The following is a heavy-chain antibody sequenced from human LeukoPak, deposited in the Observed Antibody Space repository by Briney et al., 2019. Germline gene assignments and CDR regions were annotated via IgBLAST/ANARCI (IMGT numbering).Heavy chain of an antibody. V-gene: IGHV1-8*03. CDR2: MNPNSGNT. CDR1: GYTFTSYG. D-gene: IGHD3-3*01. J-gene: IGHJ3*02. CDR3: AKDYYHYAGAFDI. Sequence: GASVKVSCKASGYTFTSYGISWVRQAPGQGLEWMGWMNPNSGNTGYAQKFQGRVTITRNTSISTAYMELSSLRSEDTAVYYCAKDYYHYAGAFDIWGQGTMVTVSS.